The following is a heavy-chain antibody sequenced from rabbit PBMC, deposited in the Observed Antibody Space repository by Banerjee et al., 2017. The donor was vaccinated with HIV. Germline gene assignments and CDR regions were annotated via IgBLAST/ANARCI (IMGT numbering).Heavy chain of an antibody. Sequence: QEQLEESGGDLVKPGASLKLSCKASGFDFSSYGVNWVRQAPGKGLEWIGYITYGGSASYGSGVNGRFTISRHNAQNTLYLQLNSLTAADTATYFCARDAAGYGVYNLWGPGTLVTVS. J-gene: IGHJ4*01. V-gene: IGHV1S36*01. D-gene: IGHD2-1*01. CDR1: GFDFSSYG. CDR3: ARDAAGYGVYNL. CDR2: ITYGGSA.